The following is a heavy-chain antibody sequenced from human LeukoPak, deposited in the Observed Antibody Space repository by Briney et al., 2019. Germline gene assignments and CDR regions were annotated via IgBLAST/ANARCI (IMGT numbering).Heavy chain of an antibody. D-gene: IGHD1-1*01. Sequence: GGSLRLSCAASGFTFSSHSMNWVRQAPGKGLEWVSSISNSSSYIYYADSVKGRFTISRGNAKNSLYLQMNSLRAEDTAVYYCASGLPLERQDYWGQGTLVTVSS. J-gene: IGHJ4*02. CDR3: ASGLPLERQDY. CDR1: GFTFSSHS. CDR2: ISNSSSYI. V-gene: IGHV3-21*01.